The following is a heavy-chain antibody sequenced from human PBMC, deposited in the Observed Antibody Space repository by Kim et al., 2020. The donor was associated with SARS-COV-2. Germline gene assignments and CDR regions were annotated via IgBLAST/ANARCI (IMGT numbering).Heavy chain of an antibody. J-gene: IGHJ4*02. CDR2: INHSGST. Sequence: SETLSLTCAVYGGSFSGYYWSWIRQPPGKGLEWIGEINHSGSTNYNPSLKSRVTISVDTSKNQFSLKLSSVTAADTAVYYCARLRIAAAGTVSYFDYWGQGTLVTVSS. CDR3: ARLRIAAAGTVSYFDY. V-gene: IGHV4-34*01. D-gene: IGHD6-13*01. CDR1: GGSFSGYY.